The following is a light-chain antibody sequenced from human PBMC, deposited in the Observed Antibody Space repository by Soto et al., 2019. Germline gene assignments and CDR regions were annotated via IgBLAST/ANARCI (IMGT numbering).Light chain of an antibody. CDR2: DVF. CDR3: QQYNNWPS. J-gene: IGKJ5*01. V-gene: IGKV3-15*01. CDR1: QTVSRN. Sequence: EIVLTPSPGTLSLSPGERATLSCRASQTVSRNLAWYQQRPGQAPRLLIYDVFTRAAGIPARFSGSGSETEFTLTIRSLQSEDFAVDDCQQYNNWPSFGQGTRLEIK.